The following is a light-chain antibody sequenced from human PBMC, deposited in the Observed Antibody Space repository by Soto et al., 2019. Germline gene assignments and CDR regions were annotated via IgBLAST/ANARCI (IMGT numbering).Light chain of an antibody. CDR1: QSVSSY. J-gene: IGKJ5*01. Sequence: EIVLTQSPATLSLSPGERATLSFSASQSVSSYLAWYQQKPGQAPRLLIYDASNRATGIPARFSGSGSGTDFTLTISSLEPEDFAVYYCQQRSNWPPDTFGQGTRLEI. CDR2: DAS. V-gene: IGKV3-11*01. CDR3: QQRSNWPPDT.